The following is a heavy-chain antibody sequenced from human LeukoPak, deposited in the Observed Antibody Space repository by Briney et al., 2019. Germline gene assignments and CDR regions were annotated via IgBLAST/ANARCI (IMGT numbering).Heavy chain of an antibody. V-gene: IGHV3-23*01. CDR1: GFTFSSYA. J-gene: IGHJ4*02. CDR2: ITGGGDTT. CDR3: AKRRSEVVVAATNY. Sequence: GGSLRLSCAASGFTFSSYAMTWVRQAPGKGLEWVSSITGGGDTTYYADSVRGRLTISRDNSKNTLSLQTNSLRAEDTAVYYCAKRRSEVVVAATNYWGQGTLVTVSS. D-gene: IGHD2-15*01.